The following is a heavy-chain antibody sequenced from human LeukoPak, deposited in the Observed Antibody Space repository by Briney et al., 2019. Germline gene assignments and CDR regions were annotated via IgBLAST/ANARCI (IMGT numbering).Heavy chain of an antibody. D-gene: IGHD3-9*01. CDR2: ISGSGRDT. CDR1: GLTLSIYA. J-gene: IGHJ3*02. CDR3: VRDAKQYYDILTGYYNDAFDI. V-gene: IGHV3-21*01. Sequence: GGSLRLSCSASGLTLSIYAMGWVRQAPGKGLQWVAGISGSGRDTYSAESVKGRFTVSRDNAKHSLYLQMNSLRAEDTAVYYCVRDAKQYYDILTGYYNDAFDIWGQGTMVTVSS.